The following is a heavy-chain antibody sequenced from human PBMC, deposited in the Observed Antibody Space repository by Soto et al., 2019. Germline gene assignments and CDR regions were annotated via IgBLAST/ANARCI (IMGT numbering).Heavy chain of an antibody. CDR1: GYTFTSYA. J-gene: IGHJ4*02. Sequence: QVQLVQSGAEEKKPGASVKVSCKASGYTFTSYAIHWVRQAPGQRLEWMGWINAGNGNTKYSQKFQGRVTITRDTSASTAYMELSSLRSEDTAVYYCARSIVVVTALDYWGPGTLVTVSS. CDR2: INAGNGNT. D-gene: IGHD2-21*02. V-gene: IGHV1-3*05. CDR3: ARSIVVVTALDY.